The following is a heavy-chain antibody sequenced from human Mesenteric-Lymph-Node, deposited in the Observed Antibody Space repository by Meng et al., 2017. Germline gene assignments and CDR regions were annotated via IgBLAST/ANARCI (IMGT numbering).Heavy chain of an antibody. J-gene: IGHJ4*02. CDR2: NYNSGDT. D-gene: IGHD3-22*01. Sequence: VQWEQWVAGPVKPSHSPSLTGTVSGGLITRGHSWSWGGQAPGKGLEWIGYNYNSGDTHYTTSLKSRVAISVDTSKTQFSLKLTSVAAAETAVYYCARERGRLVDYWGQGTLVTVSS. CDR3: ARERGRLVDY. CDR1: GGLITRGHS. V-gene: IGHV4-30-4*08.